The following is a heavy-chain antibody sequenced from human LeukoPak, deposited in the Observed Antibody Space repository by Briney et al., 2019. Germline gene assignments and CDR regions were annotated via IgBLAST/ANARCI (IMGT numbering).Heavy chain of an antibody. Sequence: SETLSLTCTVSGGSISSSSYYWGWIRQPPGKGLEWIGSIYYSGSTYYNPSLKSRVTISVDTSKNQFSLKLSSVTAADTAVYYCARVGYSSSWYRFDPWGQGTLVTVSS. D-gene: IGHD6-13*01. J-gene: IGHJ5*02. V-gene: IGHV4-39*07. CDR2: IYYSGST. CDR1: GGSISSSSYY. CDR3: ARVGYSSSWYRFDP.